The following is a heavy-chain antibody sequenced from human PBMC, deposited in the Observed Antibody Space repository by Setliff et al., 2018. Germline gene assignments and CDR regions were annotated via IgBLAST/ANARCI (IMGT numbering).Heavy chain of an antibody. CDR3: VRGFTIFGVVKLERWCDP. J-gene: IGHJ5*02. Sequence: ETLSLTCTVSGYSINSDCFWGWIRQPPGKGLEWIGTISHSGSTSYNSSLKSRVTMSVDTSKNQFFLKLSSVTAADTAVYYCVRGFTIFGVVKLERWCDPWGQGTLVTVSS. CDR1: GYSINSDCF. D-gene: IGHD3-3*01. V-gene: IGHV4-38-2*02. CDR2: ISHSGST.